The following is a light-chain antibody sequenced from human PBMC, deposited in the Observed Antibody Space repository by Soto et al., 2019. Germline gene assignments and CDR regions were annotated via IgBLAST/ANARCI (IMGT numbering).Light chain of an antibody. CDR2: GAS. V-gene: IGKV3-20*01. J-gene: IGKJ1*01. CDR3: QQYNSYPRT. Sequence: EIVLTQSPGTLSLTPGERATLSFRASQSVVSNLAWYQQKPGQAPRLLIYGASSRATGTPDRFGGSGSGTDFPLTISSLQPDDFATYYCQQYNSYPRTFGQGTKVDIK. CDR1: QSVVSN.